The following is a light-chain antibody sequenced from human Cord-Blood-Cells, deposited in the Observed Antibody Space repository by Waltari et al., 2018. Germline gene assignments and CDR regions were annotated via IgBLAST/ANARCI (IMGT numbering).Light chain of an antibody. CDR2: RNN. Sequence: QSVLTQPPSASGPPGQRVTISCSGSSSNIGSNTVNWYQQLPGTAPKLHIYRNNQRPSGVPDRFSGSKSGTSASLAISGLRSEDEADYYCAAWDDSLSGYVFGTGTKVTVL. CDR1: SSNIGSNT. J-gene: IGLJ1*01. CDR3: AAWDDSLSGYV. V-gene: IGLV1-47*01.